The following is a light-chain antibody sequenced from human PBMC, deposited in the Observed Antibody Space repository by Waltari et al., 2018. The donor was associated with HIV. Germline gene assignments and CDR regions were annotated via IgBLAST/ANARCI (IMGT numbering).Light chain of an antibody. CDR2: LGS. J-gene: IGKJ1*01. V-gene: IGKV2-28*01. CDR3: MQALQTPLT. CDR1: QSLLHRNGYNS. Sequence: DIVMTQSPLSLPVTPGEAASISCRSSQSLLHRNGYNSLDWYLQKPGQSPQLLIYLGSNRASGVPDRFSGSGSGTDFILKISRVEAEDVGVYYCMQALQTPLTFGQGTKVEIK.